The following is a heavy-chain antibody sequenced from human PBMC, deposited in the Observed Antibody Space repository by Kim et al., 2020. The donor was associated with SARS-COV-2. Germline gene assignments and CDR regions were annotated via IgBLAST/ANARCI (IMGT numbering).Heavy chain of an antibody. J-gene: IGHJ4*02. D-gene: IGHD4-4*01. V-gene: IGHV3-23*01. Sequence: YADSVQGRFTISRENYKNALNLEMNSLRAEDTALYYCAKVTTITAPFYDYWGQGTLVTVSS. CDR3: AKVTTITAPFYDY.